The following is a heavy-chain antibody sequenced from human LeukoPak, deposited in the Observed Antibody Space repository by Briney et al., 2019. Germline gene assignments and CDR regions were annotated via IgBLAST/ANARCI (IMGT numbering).Heavy chain of an antibody. Sequence: SETLSLTCTVSGGSISSYYWSWIRQPAGKGLEWIGRIYTSGSTNYNPSLKSRVTMSVDTSKNQFSLKLNSVTAADTAVYYCARSRGDYERGYFDYWGQGTLVTVSS. D-gene: IGHD4-17*01. J-gene: IGHJ4*02. CDR3: ARSRGDYERGYFDY. CDR1: GGSISSYY. V-gene: IGHV4-4*07. CDR2: IYTSGST.